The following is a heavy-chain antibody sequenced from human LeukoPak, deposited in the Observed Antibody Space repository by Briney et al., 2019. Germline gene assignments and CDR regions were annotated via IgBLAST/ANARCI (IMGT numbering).Heavy chain of an antibody. Sequence: GGSLRLSCAASGFTFSSYAMSWVRQAPGKGLEWVSAISGSGGSTYYAGSVKGRFTISRDNSKSTLYLQMNSLRAEDAAVYYCAKTIVPTRNYDYYYGMDVWGQGTTVTVSS. J-gene: IGHJ6*02. CDR2: ISGSGGST. CDR3: AKTIVPTRNYDYYYGMDV. D-gene: IGHD1-14*01. CDR1: GFTFSSYA. V-gene: IGHV3-23*01.